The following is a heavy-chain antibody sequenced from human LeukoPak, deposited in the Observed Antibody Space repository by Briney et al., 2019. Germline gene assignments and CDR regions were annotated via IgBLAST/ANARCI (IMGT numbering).Heavy chain of an antibody. V-gene: IGHV5-51*01. CDR3: ARHGPLSSGYHYFDY. Sequence: GESLKISCQGSGYSFTTYWIGWVRQMPGTGLEWTAIIYPGDSNTKYSPSFQGQVTISADKSINTAYLQWSGLKASDTAMYYCARHGPLSSGYHYFDYWGPGTLVTVFS. J-gene: IGHJ4*02. D-gene: IGHD5-18*01. CDR1: GYSFTTYW. CDR2: IYPGDSNT.